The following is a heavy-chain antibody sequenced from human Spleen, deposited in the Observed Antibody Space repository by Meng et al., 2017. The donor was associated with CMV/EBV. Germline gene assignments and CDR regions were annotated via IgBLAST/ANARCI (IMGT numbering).Heavy chain of an antibody. CDR2: MNSNSGGT. D-gene: IGHD3-16*01. CDR1: GSTFTAYY. Sequence: SFKASGSTFTAYYMRWGRQAPGQGLEWMGWMNSNSGGTNYAQKFQGRVTMTRDTSISTAYMELSRLRFDDTAVYYCARDVGGDWDYWGQGTLVTVSS. V-gene: IGHV1-2*02. J-gene: IGHJ4*02. CDR3: ARDVGGDWDY.